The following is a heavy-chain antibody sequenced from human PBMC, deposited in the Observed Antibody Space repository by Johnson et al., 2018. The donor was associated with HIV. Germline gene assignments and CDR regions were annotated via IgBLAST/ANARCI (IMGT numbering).Heavy chain of an antibody. D-gene: IGHD2-8*01. J-gene: IGHJ3*01. CDR1: GFTFSSYW. Sequence: VQLVESGGGLVQPGGSLRLSCEASGFTFSSYWMSWVRQAPGKGLEWVANIKQDGSEKYYVDSVKGRFTISRDNAKNSLYLQMNSLRAEDTALYYCVTRGFYCTDGVCHGVFDFWGQGTMVTVSS. V-gene: IGHV3-7*03. CDR3: VTRGFYCTDGVCHGVFDF. CDR2: IKQDGSEK.